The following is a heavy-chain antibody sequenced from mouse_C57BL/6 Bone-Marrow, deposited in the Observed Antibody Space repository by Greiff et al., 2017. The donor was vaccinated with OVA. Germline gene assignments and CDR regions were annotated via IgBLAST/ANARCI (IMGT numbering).Heavy chain of an antibody. Sequence: VQLQQSGAELVRPGASVKLSCTASGFNIKDDYMHWVKQRPEQGLEWIGWIDPENGDTEYASKFQGKATITADTSSNTAYLQLSSLTSEDTAVYYCTTVYYSKGFAFWGQGTLVTVSA. CDR2: IDPENGDT. CDR3: TTVYYSKGFAF. CDR1: GFNIKDDY. V-gene: IGHV14-4*01. D-gene: IGHD2-5*01. J-gene: IGHJ3*01.